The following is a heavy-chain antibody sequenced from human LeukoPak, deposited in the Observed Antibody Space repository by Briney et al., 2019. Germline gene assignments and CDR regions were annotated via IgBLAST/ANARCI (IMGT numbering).Heavy chain of an antibody. CDR2: INPNSGGT. D-gene: IGHD3-22*01. V-gene: IGHV1-2*02. J-gene: IGHJ3*02. CDR3: ARWIGYYDSSGFDI. CDR1: GYTFTGYY. Sequence: ASVKVSCKASGYTFTGYYMHWVRQAPGQGLEWMGWINPNSGGTNYAPKFQGRVTMTRDTSISTAYMELSRLRSDDTAVYYCARWIGYYDSSGFDIWGQGTMVTVSS.